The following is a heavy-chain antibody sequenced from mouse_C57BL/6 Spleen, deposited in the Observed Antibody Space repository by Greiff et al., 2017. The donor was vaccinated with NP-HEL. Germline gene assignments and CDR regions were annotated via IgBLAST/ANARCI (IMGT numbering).Heavy chain of an antibody. J-gene: IGHJ1*03. D-gene: IGHD1-1*01. CDR1: GYTFTSYW. Sequence: QVQLQQPGAELVKPGASVKLSCKASGYTFTSYWMHWVKQRPGQGLEWIGMIHPNSGSTNYNEKFKSKATLTVDKSSSTAYMQLSSLTSEDSAVYYCARATTVSRYIDVWGTGTTLTVSS. V-gene: IGHV1-64*01. CDR3: ARATTVSRYIDV. CDR2: IHPNSGST.